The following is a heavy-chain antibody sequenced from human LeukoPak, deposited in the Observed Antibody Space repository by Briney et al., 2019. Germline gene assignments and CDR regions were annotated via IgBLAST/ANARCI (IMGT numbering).Heavy chain of an antibody. CDR2: INHSGSA. CDR3: ARGALLWFGESSPFDY. CDR1: GASFSSYS. V-gene: IGHV4-34*01. D-gene: IGHD3-10*01. Sequence: SETLSLTCAVYGASFSSYSWSWIRQPPGKGLEWIGGINHSGSAYYNPSLKSRVTISVDTSQNQFSLRLTSVTAADTAVYYCARGALLWFGESSPFDYWGQGTLVTVSS. J-gene: IGHJ4*02.